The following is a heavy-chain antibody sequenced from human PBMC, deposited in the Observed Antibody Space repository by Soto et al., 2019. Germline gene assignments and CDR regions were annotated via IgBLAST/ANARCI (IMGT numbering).Heavy chain of an antibody. CDR3: ARHSGADYYGGYGYYHYYLAV. D-gene: IGHD4-17*01. J-gene: IGHJ6*03. V-gene: IGHV4-31*03. Sequence: SETLSLTCTVSGGSISSGGYYWSWIRQHPGKGLEWIGYIYYSGSTYYSPSLKSRVTISVDTSKNQYSLKLSSVTAADTAVYYCARHSGADYYGGYGYYHYYLAVWSKGTTVTVSS. CDR1: GGSISSGGYY. CDR2: IYYSGST.